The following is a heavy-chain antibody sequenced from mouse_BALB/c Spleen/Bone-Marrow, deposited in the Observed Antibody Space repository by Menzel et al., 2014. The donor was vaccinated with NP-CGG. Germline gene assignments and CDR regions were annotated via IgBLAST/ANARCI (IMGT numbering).Heavy chain of an antibody. V-gene: IGHV9-2-1*01. CDR1: GYTFTDYS. Sequence: LVESGPELKKPGETVKISCKASGYTFTDYSMHWVKQAPGKGLKWMGWINTETGEPTYADDFKGRFAFSLETSANTAYLQINNLKNEDTAAYFCARKYYGNFEAMDYWGQGTSVIVSS. D-gene: IGHD2-1*01. CDR2: INTETGEP. J-gene: IGHJ4*01. CDR3: ARKYYGNFEAMDY.